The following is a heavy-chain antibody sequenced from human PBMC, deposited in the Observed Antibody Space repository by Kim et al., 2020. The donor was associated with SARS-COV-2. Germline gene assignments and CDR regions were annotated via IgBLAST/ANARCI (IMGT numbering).Heavy chain of an antibody. CDR2: ISWNRGSI. Sequence: GGSLRLSCAASGFTFDDYAMHWVRQAPGKGLEWVSGISWNRGSIGYADSVKGRFTISRDNAKNSLYLKLNNLRAEDTALYYCAKDIRPGYHYDILAGRPFGYWGQRALVTVSS. V-gene: IGHV3-9*01. J-gene: IGHJ4*02. CDR3: AKDIRPGYHYDILAGRPFGY. D-gene: IGHD3-9*01. CDR1: GFTFDDYA.